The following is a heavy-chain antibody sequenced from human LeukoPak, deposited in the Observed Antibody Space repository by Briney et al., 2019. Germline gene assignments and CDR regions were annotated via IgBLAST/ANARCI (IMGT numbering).Heavy chain of an antibody. V-gene: IGHV3-30*18. CDR3: AKVPHTVTTFPPEEYFQH. D-gene: IGHD4-17*01. J-gene: IGHJ1*01. CDR1: GFTLSSYG. Sequence: GGSLRLSCAASGFTLSSYGMHWVRQAPGKGLEWVAVISYDGSNKYYADSVKGRFTISRDNSKNTLYLQMNSLRAEDTAVYYCAKVPHTVTTFPPEEYFQHWGQGTLVTVSS. CDR2: ISYDGSNK.